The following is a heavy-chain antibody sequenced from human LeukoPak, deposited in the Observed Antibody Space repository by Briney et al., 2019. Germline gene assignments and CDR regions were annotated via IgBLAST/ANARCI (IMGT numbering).Heavy chain of an antibody. CDR3: AREAIVATTIGYFDY. V-gene: IGHV3-11*04. Sequence: PGGSLRLSCAASGFTLSDYYMSWIRQAPGKGLEWVSYISSSSSTIYNADSVKGRFTISRDNAKNSLYLQMNSLRAEDTAVYYCAREAIVATTIGYFDYWGQGTLVTVSS. CDR2: ISSSSSTI. CDR1: GFTLSDYY. J-gene: IGHJ4*02. D-gene: IGHD5-12*01.